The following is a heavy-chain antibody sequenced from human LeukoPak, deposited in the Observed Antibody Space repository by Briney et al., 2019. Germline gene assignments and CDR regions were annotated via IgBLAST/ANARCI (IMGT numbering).Heavy chain of an antibody. D-gene: IGHD1-26*01. V-gene: IGHV3-21*01. Sequence: GGSLILSCAASGFTLSSYSMNWVRQAPGKGLVWVSSISSSSSYIYYADSVKGRFTISRDNAKNSVYLQMNSLRAEDTAVYYCARDPPVRAKEGFDYWGQGTLVTVSS. CDR2: ISSSSSYI. CDR3: ARDPPVRAKEGFDY. J-gene: IGHJ4*02. CDR1: GFTLSSYS.